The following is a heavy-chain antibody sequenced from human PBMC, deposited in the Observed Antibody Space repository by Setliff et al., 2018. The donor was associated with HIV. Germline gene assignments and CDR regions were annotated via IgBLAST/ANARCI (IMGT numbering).Heavy chain of an antibody. Sequence: GASVKVSCKASGYTFTGYYMHWVRQAPGQGLEWMGWINPNSGGTNYAQKFQGRVTMTRDTSISTAYMELSRLRSDDTAVYYCARGGSYTSRYYYYYMDVWGKGTTVTVSS. J-gene: IGHJ6*03. CDR1: GYTFTGYY. CDR2: INPNSGGT. V-gene: IGHV1-2*02. D-gene: IGHD2-2*01. CDR3: ARGGSYTSRYYYYYMDV.